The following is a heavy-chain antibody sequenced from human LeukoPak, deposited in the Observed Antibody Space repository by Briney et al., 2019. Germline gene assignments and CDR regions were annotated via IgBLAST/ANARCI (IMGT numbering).Heavy chain of an antibody. CDR3: ARGQLLLEGYFYYMDV. CDR2: ISYDGSNR. J-gene: IGHJ6*03. CDR1: GFTFSSYG. D-gene: IGHD2-2*01. V-gene: IGHV3-30*03. Sequence: GRSLRLSCAASGFTFSSYGMHWVRQAPGKGLEWVAVISYDGSNRYYADSVKGRFTISRDNSKNTLYLQMNSLRAEDTAVYYCARGQLLLEGYFYYMDVWGEGTTVAVSS.